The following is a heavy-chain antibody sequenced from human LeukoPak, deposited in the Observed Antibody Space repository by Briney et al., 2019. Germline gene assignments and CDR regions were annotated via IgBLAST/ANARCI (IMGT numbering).Heavy chain of an antibody. CDR1: GYTFTGYY. CDR2: INPNSGGT. V-gene: IGHV1-2*02. D-gene: IGHD5-18*01. Sequence: GASVKVSCKASGYTFTGYYMHWVRQAPGQGLEWMGWINPNSGGTNYAQKFQGRVTMTRDTSISTAYMELSRLRSDDTAVYYCARGEVYSYLLGNFDYWGQGTRVTVSS. CDR3: ARGEVYSYLLGNFDY. J-gene: IGHJ4*02.